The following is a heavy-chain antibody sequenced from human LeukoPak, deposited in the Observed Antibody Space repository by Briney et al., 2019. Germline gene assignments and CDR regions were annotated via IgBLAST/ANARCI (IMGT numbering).Heavy chain of an antibody. V-gene: IGHV4-30-2*01. D-gene: IGHD6-13*01. J-gene: IGHJ4*02. CDR3: ARDPSPIAAAGTGDY. CDR1: GGSISSGGYY. CDR2: IYHSGST. Sequence: SETLSLTCTVSGGSISSGGYYWRWIRQPPGKGLEWIGYIYHSGSTYYNPSLKSRVTISVDRSKSQFSLKLSSVTAADTAVYYCARDPSPIAAAGTGDYWGQGTLVTVSS.